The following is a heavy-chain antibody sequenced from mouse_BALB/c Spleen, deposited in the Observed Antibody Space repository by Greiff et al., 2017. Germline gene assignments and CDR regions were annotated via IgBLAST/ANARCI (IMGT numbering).Heavy chain of an antibody. V-gene: IGHV3-2*02. D-gene: IGHD2-4*01. CDR2: ISYSGST. J-gene: IGHJ3*01. Sequence: VQLQQSGPGLVKPSQSLSLTCAVTGYSITSDYAWNWIRQFPGNKLEWMGYISYSGSTSYNPSLKSRISITRDTSKNQFFLQLNSVTTEDTATYYCARWMITTGFAYWGQGTLVTVSA. CDR1: GYSITSDYA. CDR3: ARWMITTGFAY.